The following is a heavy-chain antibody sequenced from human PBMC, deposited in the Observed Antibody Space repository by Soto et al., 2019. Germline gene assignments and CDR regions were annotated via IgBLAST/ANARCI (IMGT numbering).Heavy chain of an antibody. CDR1: GGSANSGHYY. J-gene: IGHJ5*01. V-gene: IGHV4-61*01. CDR3: ARESSIFLHDSGKKIDP. Sequence: SETLSLTCTVSGGSANSGHYYWNWIRQSPGKGLEWIGYIYYSGSTNYNSSLKSRLSISIDTSRNQFSLKLTSVTAADTAVYYCARESSIFLHDSGKKIDPWGQGILVTVSS. D-gene: IGHD3-10*01. CDR2: IYYSGST.